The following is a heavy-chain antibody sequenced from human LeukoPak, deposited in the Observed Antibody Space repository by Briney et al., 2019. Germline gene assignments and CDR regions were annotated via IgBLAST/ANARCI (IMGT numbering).Heavy chain of an antibody. CDR1: GYTFTGYY. J-gene: IGHJ6*04. Sequence: ASVKVSCKASGYTFTGYYMHWVRQAPGQGLEWMGWINPNSGGTNYAQKFQGWVTMTRDTSISTAYMELSRLRSDDTAVYYCARSLPYCSGRSCSPASYYYYGMDVWGKGTTVTVSS. CDR2: INPNSGGT. CDR3: ARSLPYCSGRSCSPASYYYYGMDV. D-gene: IGHD2-15*01. V-gene: IGHV1-2*04.